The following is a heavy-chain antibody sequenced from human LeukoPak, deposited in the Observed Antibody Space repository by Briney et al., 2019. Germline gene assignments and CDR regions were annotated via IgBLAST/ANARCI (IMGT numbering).Heavy chain of an antibody. V-gene: IGHV1-69*05. CDR2: LIPIFGTA. CDR3: ARDRRCSGGSCYWFDP. Sequence: GASVKVSCKASGGTFSSYAISWVRQAPGQGLEWMGGLIPIFGTANYAQKFQGRVTITTDESTSTAYMELSSLRSEDTAVYYCARDRRCSGGSCYWFDPWGQGTLVTVSS. D-gene: IGHD2-15*01. J-gene: IGHJ5*02. CDR1: GGTFSSYA.